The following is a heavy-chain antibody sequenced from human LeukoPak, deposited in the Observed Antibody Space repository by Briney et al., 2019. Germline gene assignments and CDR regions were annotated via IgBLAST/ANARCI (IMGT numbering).Heavy chain of an antibody. CDR3: ARDTHYYGSGSPAFDI. J-gene: IGHJ3*02. CDR2: ISGSGGRI. Sequence: PGGSLRLSCAASGFTFSSYAMGWVRQAPGKGLEWVSAISGSGGRIYYGASVKGRFTISRDNAKNSLYLQMNSLRAEDTALYYCARDTHYYGSGSPAFDIWGQGTMVTVSS. D-gene: IGHD3-10*01. CDR1: GFTFSSYA. V-gene: IGHV3-23*01.